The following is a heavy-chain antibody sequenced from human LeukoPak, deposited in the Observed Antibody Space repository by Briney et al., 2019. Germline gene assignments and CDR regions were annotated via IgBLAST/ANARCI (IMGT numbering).Heavy chain of an antibody. Sequence: GGSLRLSCAASGFTFTTYWMTWVRQAPGKGLEWVANIKQDGSEKHYVDSVKGRFTISRDNAKNSLYLQMNSLRAEDTAIYYCARDNSGSYYYNWGQGTLATVSS. D-gene: IGHD1-26*01. V-gene: IGHV3-7*01. CDR1: GFTFTTYW. CDR2: IKQDGSEK. J-gene: IGHJ4*02. CDR3: ARDNSGSYYYN.